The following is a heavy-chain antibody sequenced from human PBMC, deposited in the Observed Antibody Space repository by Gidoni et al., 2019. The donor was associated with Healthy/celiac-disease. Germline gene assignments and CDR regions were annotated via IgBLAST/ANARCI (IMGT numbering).Heavy chain of an antibody. D-gene: IGHD4-17*01. Sequence: EVQLVESGGGLVQPGGSLRPSCAASGFTVSNTYMSWVRQAPGKGLEWVSLIYSGGSTYYADSVKGRFTISRDNSKNTLYLQMNSLRPEDTAVYYCARNQPVTQLGYWGQGTLVTVSS. J-gene: IGHJ4*02. V-gene: IGHV3-66*02. CDR2: IYSGGST. CDR3: ARNQPVTQLGY. CDR1: GFTVSNTY.